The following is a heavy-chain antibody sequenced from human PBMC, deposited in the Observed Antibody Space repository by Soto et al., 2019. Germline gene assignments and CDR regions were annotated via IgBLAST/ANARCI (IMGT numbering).Heavy chain of an antibody. CDR1: GFTFSSYA. CDR3: AKTYCTNGVCPPFFLS. Sequence: GGSLRLSCAASGFTFSSYAMSWVRQAPGKGLEWVSAMSGSGGSTYYADSVKGPFTISRDNSKNTLYLQMNSLRAEDTAVYYCAKTYCTNGVCPPFFLSWGQGTLVTVSS. J-gene: IGHJ5*02. V-gene: IGHV3-23*01. CDR2: MSGSGGST. D-gene: IGHD2-8*01.